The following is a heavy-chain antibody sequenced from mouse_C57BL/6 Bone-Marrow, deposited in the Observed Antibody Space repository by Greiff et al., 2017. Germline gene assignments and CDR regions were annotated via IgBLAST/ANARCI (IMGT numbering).Heavy chain of an antibody. CDR2: IYPRSGNT. Sequence: QVQLQQSGAELARPGASVKLSCKASGYTFTSYGISWVKQRTGQGLEWIGEIYPRSGNTYYNEKFKGKATLTADKSSSTAYMELRSLTSDDSAVYFGARDPFIYYYGSSWFAYWGQGTLVTVSA. V-gene: IGHV1-81*01. D-gene: IGHD1-1*01. CDR3: ARDPFIYYYGSSWFAY. J-gene: IGHJ3*01. CDR1: GYTFTSYG.